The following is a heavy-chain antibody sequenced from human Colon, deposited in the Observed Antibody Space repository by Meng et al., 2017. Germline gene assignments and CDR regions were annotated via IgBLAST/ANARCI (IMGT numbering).Heavy chain of an antibody. Sequence: ASVKVSCKASGYTFTSYYLHWVRQAPGQGLEWMGIINPRDGSTTYAQKFQDRVTVTWDTSTSTLYLDLGSLTSEDTAVYYCAGPSTVTTSSGTMDVWGLGTTVTVSS. V-gene: IGHV1-46*01. D-gene: IGHD4-17*01. CDR3: AGPSTVTTSSGTMDV. CDR1: GYTFTSYY. CDR2: INPRDGST. J-gene: IGHJ6*02.